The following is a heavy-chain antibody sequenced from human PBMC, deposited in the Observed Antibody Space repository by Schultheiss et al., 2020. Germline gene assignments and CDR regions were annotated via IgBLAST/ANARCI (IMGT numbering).Heavy chain of an antibody. CDR3: ARDRSYEAAAGTSYYYGMDV. J-gene: IGHJ6*04. CDR1: GYTFTSYG. Sequence: ASVKVSCKASGYTFTSYGISWVRQAPGQGLEWMGWISAYNGNTNYAQKLQGRVTMTTDTSTSTAYMELSRLRSDDTAVYYCARDRSYEAAAGTSYYYGMDVWGKGTTVTGPS. CDR2: ISAYNGNT. V-gene: IGHV1-18*01. D-gene: IGHD6-13*01.